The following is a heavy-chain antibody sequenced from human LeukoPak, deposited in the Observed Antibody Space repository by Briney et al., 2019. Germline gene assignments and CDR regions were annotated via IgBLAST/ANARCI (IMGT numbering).Heavy chain of an antibody. Sequence: SETLSLTCTVSGGSINSYFWTWIRQPAGKGLEWIGRIYTGGSTNYNPSLKSRVTISVDTSKNQFSLKLSSVTAADTAVYYCARGGDFWSGLKDAFDIWGQGTMVTVSS. D-gene: IGHD3-3*01. J-gene: IGHJ3*02. CDR2: IYTGGST. CDR3: ARGGDFWSGLKDAFDI. CDR1: GGSINSYF. V-gene: IGHV4-4*07.